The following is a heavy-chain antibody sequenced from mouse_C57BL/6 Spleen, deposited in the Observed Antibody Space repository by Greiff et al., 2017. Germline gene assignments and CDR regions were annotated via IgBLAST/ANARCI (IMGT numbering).Heavy chain of an antibody. CDR1: GYSITSGYY. J-gene: IGHJ2*01. V-gene: IGHV3-6*01. D-gene: IGHD2-3*01. Sequence: ESGPGLVKPSQSLSLTCSVTGYSITSGYYWNWIRQFPGNKLEWMGYISYDGSNNYNPSLKNRISITRDTSKNQFFLKLNSVTTEDTATYYCARPNDGYYPVYFDYWGQGTTLTVSS. CDR3: ARPNDGYYPVYFDY. CDR2: ISYDGSN.